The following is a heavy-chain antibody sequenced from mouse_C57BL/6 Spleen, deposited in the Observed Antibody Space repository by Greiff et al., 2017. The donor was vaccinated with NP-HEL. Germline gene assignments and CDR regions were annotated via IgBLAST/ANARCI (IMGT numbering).Heavy chain of an antibody. D-gene: IGHD2-1*01. CDR2: IYPGDGDT. CDR3: ARAGCGNPAWFAY. Sequence: VQLVESGPELVKPGASVKISCKASGYAFSSSWMNWVKQRPGKGLEWIGRIYPGDGDTNYNGKFKGKATLTADKSSSTAYMQLSSLTSEDSAVYFCARAGCGNPAWFAYWGQGTLVTVSA. CDR1: GYAFSSSW. J-gene: IGHJ3*01. V-gene: IGHV1-82*01.